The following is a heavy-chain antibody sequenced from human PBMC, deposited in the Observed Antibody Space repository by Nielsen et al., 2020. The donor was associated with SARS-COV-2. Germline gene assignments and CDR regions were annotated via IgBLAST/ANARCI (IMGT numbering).Heavy chain of an antibody. CDR1: GFTFDDYA. Sequence: GGSLRLSCAASGFTFDDYAMHWVRQAPGKGLEWVSGISWNSGSIGYADSVKGRFTISRDNAKNSLYLQMNSLRAEDTAVYYCARDEWLGQDYWGQGTLVTV. D-gene: IGHD6-19*01. J-gene: IGHJ4*02. CDR2: ISWNSGSI. CDR3: ARDEWLGQDY. V-gene: IGHV3-9*01.